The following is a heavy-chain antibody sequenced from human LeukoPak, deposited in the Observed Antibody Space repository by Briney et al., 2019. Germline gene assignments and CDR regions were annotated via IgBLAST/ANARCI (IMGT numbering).Heavy chain of an antibody. D-gene: IGHD2-15*01. CDR1: GGSMNNYY. CDR3: VRASVHSGGAFDI. V-gene: IGHV4-59*01. Sequence: PSETLSLTCTVSGGSMNNYYWNWIRQPPGKRLEWIGYIYSGGSTNYNPSLKSRVTISVDTSKNQFSLKLRSVTAADTAVYYCVRASVHSGGAFDIWGQGTVVTVSS. CDR2: IYSGGST. J-gene: IGHJ3*02.